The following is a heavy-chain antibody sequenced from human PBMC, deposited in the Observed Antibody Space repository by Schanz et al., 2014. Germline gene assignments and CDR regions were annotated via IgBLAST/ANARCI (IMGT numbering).Heavy chain of an antibody. D-gene: IGHD6-19*01. J-gene: IGHJ2*01. CDR3: ARLSVAGRPHVNYWYFDL. CDR2: INPNSGDT. Sequence: QAQLMQSGPELKRPGASVKVSCKASGYTTFTDYYIHWVRQAPGQGLEWMGWINPNSGDTNYAQKFQGWVTMTRDTSISTAYMEVSRLKSDDTAVYYCARLSVAGRPHVNYWYFDLWGRGTLXTVSS. V-gene: IGHV1-2*04. CDR1: GYTTFTDYY.